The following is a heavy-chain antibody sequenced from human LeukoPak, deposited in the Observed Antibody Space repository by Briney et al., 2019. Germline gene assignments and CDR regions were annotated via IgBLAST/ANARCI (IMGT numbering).Heavy chain of an antibody. CDR2: ISAYNGNT. V-gene: IGHV1-18*01. CDR1: GYTFTSYG. J-gene: IGHJ4*02. Sequence: ASVKVSCKASGYTFTSYGISWVRQAPGQGLEWMGWISAYNGNTNYAQKLQGRATMTTDTSTSTAYMELRSLRSDDTAVYYCARVQLLLLWFGELLSNPAPDYYFDYWGQGTLVTVSS. D-gene: IGHD3-10*01. CDR3: ARVQLLLLWFGELLSNPAPDYYFDY.